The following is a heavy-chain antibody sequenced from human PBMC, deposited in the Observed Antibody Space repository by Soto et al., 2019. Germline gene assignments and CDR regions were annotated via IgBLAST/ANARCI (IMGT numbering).Heavy chain of an antibody. Sequence: GGSLRLSCAASGFTFSSYGMHWVRQAPGKGLEWVSVIWYDGSNTYYADSVKGRFTISRDNSKNTLYLQMNSLRAEDTAVYYCAKLAEMVRGVPLDYWGQGTLVTVSS. CDR3: AKLAEMVRGVPLDY. V-gene: IGHV3-33*03. CDR2: IWYDGSNT. CDR1: GFTFSSYG. J-gene: IGHJ4*02. D-gene: IGHD3-10*01.